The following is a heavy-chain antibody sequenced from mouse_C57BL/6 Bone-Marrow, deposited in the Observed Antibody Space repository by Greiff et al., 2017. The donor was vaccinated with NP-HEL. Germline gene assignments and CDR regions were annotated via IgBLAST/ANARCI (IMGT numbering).Heavy chain of an antibody. Sequence: EVMLVESGGGLVKPGGSLKLSCAASGFTFSDYGMHWVRQAPEKGLEWVAYISSGSSTIYYADTVKGRFTISRDNAKNTLFLQMTSLRSEDTTMYYCARGSYYSNYGGAMDYWGQGTSVTVSS. V-gene: IGHV5-17*01. D-gene: IGHD2-5*01. CDR3: ARGSYYSNYGGAMDY. CDR2: ISSGSSTI. CDR1: GFTFSDYG. J-gene: IGHJ4*01.